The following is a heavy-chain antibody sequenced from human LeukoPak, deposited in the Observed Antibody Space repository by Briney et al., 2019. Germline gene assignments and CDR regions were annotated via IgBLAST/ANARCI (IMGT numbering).Heavy chain of an antibody. CDR3: ARDPGYSYGRRYDAFDI. CDR2: INHSGST. V-gene: IGHV4-34*01. J-gene: IGHJ3*02. Sequence: SETLSLTCAVYGGSFSGYYWSWIRQPPGKGLEWIGEINHSGSTNYNPSLKSRVTISVDTSKYQFSLKLSSVTAADTAVYYCARDPGYSYGRRYDAFDIWGQGTMVTVSS. CDR1: GGSFSGYY. D-gene: IGHD5-18*01.